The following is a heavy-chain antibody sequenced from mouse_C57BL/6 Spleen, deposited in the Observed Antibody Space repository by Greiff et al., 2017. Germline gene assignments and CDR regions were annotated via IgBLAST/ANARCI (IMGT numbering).Heavy chain of an antibody. J-gene: IGHJ2*01. D-gene: IGHD1-1*02. CDR2: IYPGSGNT. Sequence: VQLQQSGPELVKPGASVKISCKASGYSFTSYYIHWVKQRPGQGLEWIGWIYPGSGNTKYNEKFKGKATLTADTSSSTAYMQLSNLTSEDSAVYYCARVAHYAYFDYWGQGTALTVSS. CDR1: GYSFTSYY. CDR3: ARVAHYAYFDY. V-gene: IGHV1-66*01.